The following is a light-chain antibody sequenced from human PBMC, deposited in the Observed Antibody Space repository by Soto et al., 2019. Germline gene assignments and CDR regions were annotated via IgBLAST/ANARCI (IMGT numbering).Light chain of an antibody. J-gene: IGKJ1*01. Sequence: EVVMTQSPGTLSVSPGERATLSCRASQSISRNLAWYQQKPGRAPRLLIYDVSTRATGVPARFSGSGSETEFTLTISSLQSEDFALYYCHQRQSWPRTFGQGTKVDI. CDR1: QSISRN. CDR2: DVS. V-gene: IGKV3-15*01. CDR3: HQRQSWPRT.